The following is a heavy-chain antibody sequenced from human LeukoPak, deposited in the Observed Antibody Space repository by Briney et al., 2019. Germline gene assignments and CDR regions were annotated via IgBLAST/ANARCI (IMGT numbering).Heavy chain of an antibody. CDR3: ARAGYCSGGSCLYFDY. CDR2: IYYSGSA. CDR1: GGSISSYY. D-gene: IGHD2-15*01. V-gene: IGHV4-59*01. J-gene: IGHJ4*02. Sequence: SETLSLTCTVSGGSISSYYWSWIRRPPGKGLEWIGYIYYSGSANYNPSLKSRVTISVDTSKNQFSLKLSSVTAADTAVYYCARAGYCSGGSCLYFDYWGQGTLVTVSS.